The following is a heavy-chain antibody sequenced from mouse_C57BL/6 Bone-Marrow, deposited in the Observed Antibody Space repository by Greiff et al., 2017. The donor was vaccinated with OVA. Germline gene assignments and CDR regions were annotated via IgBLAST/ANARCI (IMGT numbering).Heavy chain of an antibody. CDR2: ISDGGSYT. CDR3: ARDWDDYAMDY. CDR1: GFTFSSYA. D-gene: IGHD4-1*01. J-gene: IGHJ4*01. Sequence: EVHLVESGGGLVKPGGSLKLSCAASGFTFSSYAMPWVRQTPEKRLEWVATISDGGSYTYYPDNVKGRFTISRDNAKNNLYLQMSHLKSEDTAMYYCARDWDDYAMDYWGQGTSVTVSA. V-gene: IGHV5-4*01.